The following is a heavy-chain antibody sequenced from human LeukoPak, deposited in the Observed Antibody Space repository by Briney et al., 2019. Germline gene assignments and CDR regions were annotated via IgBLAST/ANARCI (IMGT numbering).Heavy chain of an antibody. J-gene: IGHJ6*03. V-gene: IGHV4-38-2*01. Sequence: SETLSLTCAVSGYSISNGYYWVWIRHPPGRGLEWIVSLYHSDSAYYNTSLRSRVSRSVDTCKKQFSLTLSFVTAADTAVYYCARQHDSYYYYYIDVWGSGTTVTVSS. CDR2: LYHSDSA. CDR1: GYSISNGYY. CDR3: ARQHDSYYYYYIDV.